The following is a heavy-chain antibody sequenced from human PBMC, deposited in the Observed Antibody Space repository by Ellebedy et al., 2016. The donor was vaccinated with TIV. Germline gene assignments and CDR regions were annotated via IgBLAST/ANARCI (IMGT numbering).Heavy chain of an antibody. CDR3: AREAIAGAAFDL. CDR2: ISSFTSPT. CDR1: GFSFSHYS. Sequence: GESLKISCEASGFSFSHYSMNWVRQAPGQGLEWVSYISSFTSPTYYADSVKGRFTMSRDNAKNSLYMQMNSLTDDDTAVYYCAREAIAGAAFDLWGQGTLVTVSS. J-gene: IGHJ4*02. D-gene: IGHD1-26*01. V-gene: IGHV3-48*02.